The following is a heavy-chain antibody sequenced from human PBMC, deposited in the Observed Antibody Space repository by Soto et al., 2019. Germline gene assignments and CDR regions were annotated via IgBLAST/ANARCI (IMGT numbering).Heavy chain of an antibody. D-gene: IGHD3-9*01. Sequence: PGGSLRLSCAASGFTFSSYGMHWVRQAPGKGLEWVAVTSYDGRNKDYADSVKGRFTISRDNSKNTLYLQMNSLRAEDTAVYYCARVTMEVLTGYYYGAMDVWGQGTTVTVSS. CDR1: GFTFSSYG. CDR3: ARVTMEVLTGYYYGAMDV. J-gene: IGHJ6*02. CDR2: TSYDGRNK. V-gene: IGHV3-30*03.